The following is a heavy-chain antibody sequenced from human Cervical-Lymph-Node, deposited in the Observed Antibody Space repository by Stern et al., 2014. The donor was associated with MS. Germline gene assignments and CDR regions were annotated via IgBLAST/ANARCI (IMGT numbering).Heavy chain of an antibody. J-gene: IGHJ4*02. Sequence: VQLEESGAEVERPGASVKVSCKASGYTFTAYFLHSVRQAPGQGLEWMGWISPKTGSATYAQKFQDRVTMTRDTSINTGYMEVSSLRSDDTAVYYCARDRGSYSDYWGQGTLVAVSS. CDR1: GYTFTAYF. CDR3: ARDRGSYSDY. D-gene: IGHD1-26*01. CDR2: ISPKTGSA. V-gene: IGHV1-2*02.